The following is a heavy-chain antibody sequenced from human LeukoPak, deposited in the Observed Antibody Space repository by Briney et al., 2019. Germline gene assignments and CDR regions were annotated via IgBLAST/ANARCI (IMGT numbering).Heavy chain of an antibody. CDR1: GYTFTSYY. V-gene: IGHV1-2*02. CDR3: ARDLVVVPAAIHWFDP. D-gene: IGHD2-2*01. CDR2: INPNSGGT. J-gene: IGHJ5*02. Sequence: ASVNVSCKASGYTFTSYYMHWVRQAPGQGLEWMGWINPNSGGTNYAQKFQGRVTMTRDTSISTAYMELSRLRSDDTAVYYCARDLVVVPAAIHWFDPWGQGTLVTVSS.